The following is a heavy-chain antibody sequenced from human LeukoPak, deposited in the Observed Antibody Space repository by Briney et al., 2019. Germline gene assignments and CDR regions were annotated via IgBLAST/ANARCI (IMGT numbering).Heavy chain of an antibody. J-gene: IGHJ6*02. V-gene: IGHV3-23*01. CDR1: GFIFSNYV. CDR3: ARDRSGGSGMDV. Sequence: GGSLRLSCAASGFIFSNYVMGWVRQAPGKGLELVSSISDIGIGTYCADSVKGRFTISRDNSKNTLYLQMNSLRAEDTAVYYCARDRSGGSGMDVWGQGTTVTVSS. CDR2: ISDIGIGT. D-gene: IGHD3-10*01.